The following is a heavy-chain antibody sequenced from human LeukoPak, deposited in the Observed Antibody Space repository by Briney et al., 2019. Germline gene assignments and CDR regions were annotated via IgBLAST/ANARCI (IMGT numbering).Heavy chain of an antibody. V-gene: IGHV3-49*04. D-gene: IGHD3-16*02. CDR3: TRVPYDYVWGSYRYAWFDP. CDR1: GFTFGDYA. CDR2: IRSKAYGGTT. Sequence: GGSLRLSCTASGFTFGDYAMSSVRQAPGKGLEWVGFIRSKAYGGTTEYAGSVKGRFTISRDDSKSIAYLQMNSLKTEDTAVYYCTRVPYDYVWGSYRYAWFDPWGQGTLVTVSS. J-gene: IGHJ5*02.